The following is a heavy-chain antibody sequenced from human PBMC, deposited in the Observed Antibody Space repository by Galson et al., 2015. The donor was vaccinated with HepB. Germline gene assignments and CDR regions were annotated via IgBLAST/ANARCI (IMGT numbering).Heavy chain of an antibody. CDR1: GGSFSGYY. J-gene: IGHJ6*03. Sequence: SETLSLTCAVYGGSFSGYYWSWIRQPPGKGLEWIGEINHSGSTNYNPSLKSRVTISVDTSKNQFSLKLSSVTAADTAVYYCARGPFGRDRISYYYMDVWGKGTTVTVSS. CDR2: INHSGST. D-gene: IGHD3-16*01. CDR3: ARGPFGRDRISYYYMDV. V-gene: IGHV4-34*01.